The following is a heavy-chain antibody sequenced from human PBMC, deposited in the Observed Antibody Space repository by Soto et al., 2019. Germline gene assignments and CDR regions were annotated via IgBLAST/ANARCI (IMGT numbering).Heavy chain of an antibody. CDR1: GYTFTSYY. V-gene: IGHV1-46*01. Sequence: QVQLVQSGAEVKKPGASVKVSCKASGYTFTSYYMHWVRQAPGQGLEWMVIINPSGGSTSYAQKVQGRVTMTRDTSTSTVYRELSSLRSEDTAVYYCARRHHSSGWYGYFDYWGQGTLVTVSS. J-gene: IGHJ4*02. D-gene: IGHD6-19*01. CDR2: INPSGGST. CDR3: ARRHHSSGWYGYFDY.